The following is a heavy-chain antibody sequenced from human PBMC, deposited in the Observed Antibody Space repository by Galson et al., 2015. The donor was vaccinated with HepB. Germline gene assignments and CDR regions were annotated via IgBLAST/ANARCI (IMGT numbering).Heavy chain of an antibody. D-gene: IGHD3-22*01. CDR1: GFAFGSYA. J-gene: IGHJ4*02. V-gene: IGHV3-23*01. CDR3: AKYGAVSMIVVAPFDS. Sequence: SLRLSCAASGFAFGSYAMGWVRQAPGKGLEWVSAIGESDQHTYYADSVRGRFTISRDNSKDILLLHMTSLRVEDTALYYCAKYGAVSMIVVAPFDSWGLGTLVTVSS. CDR2: IGESDQHT.